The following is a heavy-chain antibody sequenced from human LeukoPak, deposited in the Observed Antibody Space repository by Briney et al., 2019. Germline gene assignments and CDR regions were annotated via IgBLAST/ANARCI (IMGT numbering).Heavy chain of an antibody. CDR2: IYTSGST. V-gene: IGHV4-61*02. D-gene: IGHD5-12*01. CDR1: GGSISSGSYY. J-gene: IGHJ3*02. Sequence: SETLSLTCTVSGGSISSGSYYWSWIRQPAGKGLEWIGRIYTSGSTNYNPSLKSRVTISVDTSKNQFSLKLSSVTAADTAVYYCARARGYDMGRIAFDIWGQGTMVTVSS. CDR3: ARARGYDMGRIAFDI.